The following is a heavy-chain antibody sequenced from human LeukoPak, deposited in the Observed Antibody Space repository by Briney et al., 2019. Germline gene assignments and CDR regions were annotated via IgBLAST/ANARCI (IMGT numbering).Heavy chain of an antibody. V-gene: IGHV3-23*01. CDR3: AKDSLGYDYVWGSYHPSPFDY. Sequence: GGSLRLSCAASGFTFDDYAMHWVRQAPGKGLEWVSAISGSGGSTYYADSVKGRFTISRDNSKNTLYLQMNSLRAEDTAVYYCAKDSLGYDYVWGSYHPSPFDYWGQGTLVTVSS. CDR2: ISGSGGST. D-gene: IGHD3-16*02. J-gene: IGHJ4*02. CDR1: GFTFDDYA.